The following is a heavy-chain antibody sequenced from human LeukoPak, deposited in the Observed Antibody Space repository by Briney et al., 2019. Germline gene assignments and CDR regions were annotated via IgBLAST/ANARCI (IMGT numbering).Heavy chain of an antibody. CDR2: IIPIFGTA. CDR3: ARDRRHYYDGSGYRFDY. D-gene: IGHD3-22*01. J-gene: IGHJ4*02. Sequence: ASVKVSCKASGGTFSSYAISWVRQAPGQGLEWMGGIIPIFGTANYAQKFQGRVTITADESTSTAYMELSSLRSEDTAVYYCARDRRHYYDGSGYRFDYWGQGTLVTVSS. V-gene: IGHV1-69*13. CDR1: GGTFSSYA.